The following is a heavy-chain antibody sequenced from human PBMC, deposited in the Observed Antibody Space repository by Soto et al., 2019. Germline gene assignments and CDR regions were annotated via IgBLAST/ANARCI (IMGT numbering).Heavy chain of an antibody. CDR1: GFSFNTFE. V-gene: IGHV3-23*01. J-gene: IGHJ4*02. CDR2: ISDHGGTT. CDR3: ARVPSSSYHYFDY. D-gene: IGHD6-13*01. Sequence: GGSLRLSCAASGFSFNTFEMSWVRQAPGRGLEWASFISDHGGTTYYADSVKGRFTSSRDNSNNTLYLQMSSLRAEDTAVYYCARVPSSSYHYFDYWGQGTLVTVSS.